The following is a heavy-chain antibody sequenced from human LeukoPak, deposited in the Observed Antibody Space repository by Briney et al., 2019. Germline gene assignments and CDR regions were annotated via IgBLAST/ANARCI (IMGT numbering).Heavy chain of an antibody. Sequence: ASVKVSCKVSGYTLTELSMHWVRQAPGKGLEWMGGFDPEDGETIYAQKFQGRVTMTEDTSTDTAYMELSSLSSEDTAVYYCATAGHYGSGSPTLDYWGQGTLVTVSS. V-gene: IGHV1-24*01. CDR1: GYTLTELS. CDR3: ATAGHYGSGSPTLDY. CDR2: FDPEDGET. D-gene: IGHD3-10*01. J-gene: IGHJ4*02.